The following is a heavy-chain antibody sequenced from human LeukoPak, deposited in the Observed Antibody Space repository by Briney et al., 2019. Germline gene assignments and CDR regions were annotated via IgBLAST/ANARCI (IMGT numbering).Heavy chain of an antibody. CDR2: IDRSGNT. J-gene: IGHJ6*03. Sequence: KPSETLSLTCAVSGYSISSGYYWCWIRQSPGKGLEWIGRIDRSGNTYYNPPLKSRVAISVDTSSKQFSLRLTSVTAADTAVYYCARMDDYFGSGNYYNVINYSYMDVWGKGTPVTVS. CDR1: GYSISSGYY. V-gene: IGHV4-38-2*01. CDR3: ARMDDYFGSGNYYNVINYSYMDV. D-gene: IGHD3-10*01.